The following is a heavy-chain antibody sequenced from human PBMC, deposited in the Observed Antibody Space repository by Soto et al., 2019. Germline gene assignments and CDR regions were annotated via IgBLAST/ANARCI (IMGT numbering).Heavy chain of an antibody. J-gene: IGHJ4*02. Sequence: EVQLVESGGGLVKPGGSLRLSCAASGFSFSDYPMNWIRQTPGKGPEWVSSISPRSNYIYYADSVRGRFTISRDDAKDSLYLQLDSLRAEDTAVYYCAGGGHCTSTSCYRDYWCQGTLVTVSS. CDR3: AGGGHCTSTSCYRDY. CDR2: ISPRSNYI. CDR1: GFSFSDYP. D-gene: IGHD2-2*03. V-gene: IGHV3-21*01.